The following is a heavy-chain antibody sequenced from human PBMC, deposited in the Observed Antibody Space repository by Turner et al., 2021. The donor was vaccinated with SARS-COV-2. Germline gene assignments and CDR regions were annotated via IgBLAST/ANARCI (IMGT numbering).Heavy chain of an antibody. CDR1: GGSIRRSTYY. D-gene: IGHD5-18*01. V-gene: IGHV4-39*01. J-gene: IGHJ6*02. CDR3: ARLMDTAMDYYGMDV. CDR2: IYDGGST. Sequence: LHLLESDPGLVKPAETLSHHCTVSGGSIRRSTYYWVWIRQPTGKGLEWIVNIYDGGSTCYNLSIKSRVTIAVDTSKNQFTMTLISVTAADTAVYYCARLMDTAMDYYGMDVWGQGTTVTVSS.